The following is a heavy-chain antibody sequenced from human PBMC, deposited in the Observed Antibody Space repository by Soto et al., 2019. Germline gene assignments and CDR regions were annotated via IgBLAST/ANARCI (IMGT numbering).Heavy chain of an antibody. CDR2: IYYSGST. J-gene: IGHJ5*02. V-gene: IGHV4-61*01. CDR1: GGSVSSGSYY. CDR3: ARVTVLRFLEWSLGGLDP. Sequence: SETLSLTCTVSGGSVSSGSYYWSWIRQPPGKGLEWIGYIYYSGSTNYNPSLKSRVTISVDTSKNQFSLKLSSVTAADTAVYYFARVTVLRFLEWSLGGLDPWGKETLFTFS. D-gene: IGHD3-3*01.